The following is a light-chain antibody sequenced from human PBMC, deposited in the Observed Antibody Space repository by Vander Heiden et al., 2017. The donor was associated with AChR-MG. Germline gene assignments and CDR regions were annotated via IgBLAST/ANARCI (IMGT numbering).Light chain of an antibody. Sequence: TVLTQSPATLSLSPGVRATLSCRASPSHSNSYLAWYQQKPGQAPRHLIYSASNRATGIPDRFSCSGSWTDFTLSISRLEPEDFAVYYCQQSGTSFGQGTKLEIK. CDR1: PSHSNSY. V-gene: IGKV3-20*01. J-gene: IGKJ2*01. CDR2: SAS. CDR3: QQSGTS.